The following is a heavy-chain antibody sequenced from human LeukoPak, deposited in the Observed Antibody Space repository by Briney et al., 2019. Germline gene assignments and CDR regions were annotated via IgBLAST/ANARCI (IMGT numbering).Heavy chain of an antibody. CDR1: GGSISSSSYY. CDR2: IYYSGST. J-gene: IGHJ4*02. CDR3: ARLVVVTATTDY. D-gene: IGHD2-21*02. Sequence: PSETLSLTCTVSGGSISSSSYYWGWIRQPPGKGLEWIGSIYYSGSTYYNPSLKSRVTISVDTSKYQFSLKPSSVTAADTAVYYCARLVVVTATTDYWGQGTLVTVSS. V-gene: IGHV4-39*01.